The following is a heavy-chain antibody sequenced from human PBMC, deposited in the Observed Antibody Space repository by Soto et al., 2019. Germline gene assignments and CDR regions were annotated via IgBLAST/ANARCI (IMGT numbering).Heavy chain of an antibody. CDR1: GDSVYIYY. J-gene: IGHJ6*02. Sequence: PSETLSLTCSATGDSVYIYYWSWIRQSPGKGLEWIGYIFHNGSTSYNPSLKSRVTMSVDTFKNQLFLKVSSVTGADTAVYYCARTGRTTTRRSHYFHYGMDVWGQGTTVTVSS. V-gene: IGHV4-59*02. CDR2: IFHNGST. CDR3: ARTGRTTTRRSHYFHYGMDV. D-gene: IGHD1-1*01.